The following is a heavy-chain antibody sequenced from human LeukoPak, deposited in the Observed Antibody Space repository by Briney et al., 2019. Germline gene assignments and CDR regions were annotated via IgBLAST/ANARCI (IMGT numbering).Heavy chain of an antibody. CDR1: GFTFSSYE. CDR3: ARDLRSLGIDY. Sequence: SGGSLRLSCAASGFTFSSYEMNWVRQAPGKGLEWVSYISSSSSYIYYADSVKGRFTISRDNAKNSLYLQMNSLRAEDTAVYYCARDLRSLGIDYWGQGTLVTVSS. V-gene: IGHV3-21*05. CDR2: ISSSSSYI. J-gene: IGHJ4*02.